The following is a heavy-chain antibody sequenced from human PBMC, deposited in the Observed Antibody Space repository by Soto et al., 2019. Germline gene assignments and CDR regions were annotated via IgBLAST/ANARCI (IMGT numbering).Heavy chain of an antibody. V-gene: IGHV6-1*01. D-gene: IGHD3-10*01. J-gene: IGHJ4*02. CDR3: ARGGFYYSVARFEY. Sequence: LLMQSQTLSLTCGISGDSVSRNSASWNWIRQSPSRGLEWLGRTYFRSKWYYDYAMSVKSRMTINPDTSKNQFSLQLNSVTPEDTAVYYCARGGFYYSVARFEYWGQGTVVTVSS. CDR1: GDSVSRNSAS. CDR2: TYFRSKWYY.